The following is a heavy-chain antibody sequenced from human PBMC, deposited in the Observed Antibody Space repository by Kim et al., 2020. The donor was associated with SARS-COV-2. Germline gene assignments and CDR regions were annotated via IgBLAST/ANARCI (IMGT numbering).Heavy chain of an antibody. V-gene: IGHV4-59*01. Sequence: SETLSLTCTVSGGSISSYYWSWIRQPPGKGLEWIGYIYYSGSTNYNPSLKSRVTISVDTSKNQFSLKLSSVTAADTAVYYCARGGYYDILTGSWDAFDIWGQGTMVTVSS. D-gene: IGHD3-9*01. CDR1: GGSISSYY. CDR3: ARGGYYDILTGSWDAFDI. J-gene: IGHJ3*02. CDR2: IYYSGST.